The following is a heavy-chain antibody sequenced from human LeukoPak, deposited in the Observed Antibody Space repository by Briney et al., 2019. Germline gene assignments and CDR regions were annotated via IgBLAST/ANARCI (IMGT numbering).Heavy chain of an antibody. J-gene: IGHJ4*02. CDR1: GGSISSYY. CDR2: IYTSGST. V-gene: IGHV4-4*07. CDR3: ARAGCSSSSCYLDY. Sequence: PSETLSLTCTVSGGSISSYYWSWIRQPAGKGLEWNGRIYTSGSTNYNPSLKSRVTMSVDTSKNQFSLKLSSVTAADTAVYYCARAGCSSSSCYLDYWGQGTLVTVSS. D-gene: IGHD2-2*01.